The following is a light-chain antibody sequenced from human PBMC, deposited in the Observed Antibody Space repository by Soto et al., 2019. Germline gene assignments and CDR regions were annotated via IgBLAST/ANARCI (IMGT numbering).Light chain of an antibody. J-gene: IGKJ5*01. CDR2: DAN. CDR1: QNINRY. Sequence: EIVLTQSPATLSFAPGDRATLSGRASQNINRYSAWYHQKPGQPHRLLIYDANTRATGIQARFSGSGSGTDFTLTMRSLEPEDFAVYYCEQRSNWPLSIGQGIPLQIK. V-gene: IGKV3-11*01. CDR3: EQRSNWPLS.